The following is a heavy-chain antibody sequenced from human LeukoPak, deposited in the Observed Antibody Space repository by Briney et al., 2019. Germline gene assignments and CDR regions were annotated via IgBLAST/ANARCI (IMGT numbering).Heavy chain of an antibody. CDR3: ARGNNYCSSTSCYPLRGAFDI. CDR1: GGSISNSHW. Sequence: PSETLSLTCAVSGGSISNSHWWSWVRQPPGKGLEWIGRIYTSGSTNYDPSLKSRVTISVDTSKNQFSLKLSSVTAADTAVYYCARGNNYCSSTSCYPLRGAFDIWGQGTMVTVSS. D-gene: IGHD2-2*01. J-gene: IGHJ3*02. V-gene: IGHV4-4*02. CDR2: IYTSGST.